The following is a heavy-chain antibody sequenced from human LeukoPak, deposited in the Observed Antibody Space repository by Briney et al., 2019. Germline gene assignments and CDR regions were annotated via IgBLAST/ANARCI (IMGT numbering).Heavy chain of an antibody. CDR3: ARRLHYFDY. Sequence: SETLSLTDTVSGGSISSTYDHWDWIRQPPGKGLEWMGSIRYSGTTYYNPSLKGRVTIFVDTSNNQFSLRLRSVTAADTAVYYCARRLHYFDYWGQGSLVTVSS. V-gene: IGHV4-39*01. D-gene: IGHD2-21*02. CDR2: IRYSGTT. J-gene: IGHJ4*02. CDR1: GGSISSTYDH.